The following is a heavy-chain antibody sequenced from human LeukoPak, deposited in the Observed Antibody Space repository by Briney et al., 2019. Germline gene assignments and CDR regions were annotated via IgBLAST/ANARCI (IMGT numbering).Heavy chain of an antibody. J-gene: IGHJ4*02. CDR1: TFAFGGYW. V-gene: IGHV3-74*01. CDR3: VADRGNWSGGDF. CDR2: IDSAGGRI. Sequence: PGGSLRLSCAGSTFAFGGYWIHWVRQLPGKGLAWVSRIDSAGGRIQWADSVKGRFTISRDNAKNTVYLQMNSLRPEGSAVYYCVADRGNWSGGDFWGRGTLVIVSS. D-gene: IGHD3-10*01.